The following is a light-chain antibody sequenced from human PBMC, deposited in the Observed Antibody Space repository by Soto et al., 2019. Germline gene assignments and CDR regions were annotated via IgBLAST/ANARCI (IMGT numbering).Light chain of an antibody. CDR3: QQSNNWPYT. Sequence: EIVMTQSPATLSVSPWEIATPTCRASQSDRHNLAWYQQKPGKAPRLLIYGASTRATDIPARFSGSGSGTEFTLTISSLQSADFAVYYCQQSNNWPYTFGQGTKVDIK. CDR1: QSDRHN. J-gene: IGKJ2*01. V-gene: IGKV3-15*01. CDR2: GAS.